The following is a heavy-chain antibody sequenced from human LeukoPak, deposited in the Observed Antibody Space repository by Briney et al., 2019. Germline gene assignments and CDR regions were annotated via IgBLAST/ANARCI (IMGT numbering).Heavy chain of an antibody. CDR1: GGSISSYF. CDR2: IHYSENT. Sequence: SETLSLTCTVSGGSISSYFWSWIRQPPGKGLEWIAYIHYSENTNYNPSLKSRVTISVDTSKNQFSLKLSSVTAADTAVYYCARGARGYYYGMDVWGQGTTVTVSS. D-gene: IGHD3-10*01. J-gene: IGHJ6*02. CDR3: ARGARGYYYGMDV. V-gene: IGHV4-59*01.